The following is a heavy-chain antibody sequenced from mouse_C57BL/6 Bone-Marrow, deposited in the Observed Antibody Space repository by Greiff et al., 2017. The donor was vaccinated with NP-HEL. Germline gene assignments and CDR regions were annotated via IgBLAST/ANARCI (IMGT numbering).Heavy chain of an antibody. CDR2: IWGDGST. CDR3: AKPYGNYGYYAMDY. Sequence: VKLVESGPGLVAPSQSLSITCTVSGFSLTSYGVSWVRQPPGKGLEWLGVIWGDGSTNYHSALISRPSISQDNSKSQVYLKLNSLQTDDTATYYCAKPYGNYGYYAMDYWGQGTSVTVSS. D-gene: IGHD2-10*02. V-gene: IGHV2-3*01. CDR1: GFSLTSYG. J-gene: IGHJ4*01.